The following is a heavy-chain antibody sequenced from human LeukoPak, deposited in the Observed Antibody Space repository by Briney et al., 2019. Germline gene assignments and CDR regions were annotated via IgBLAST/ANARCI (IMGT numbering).Heavy chain of an antibody. CDR3: ARRGNYKPFDY. J-gene: IGHJ4*02. Sequence: GESLKISCKGSGYHFTNYWIGWVRQMPGKGLEWMGIIYPGDSDTRYNPSFQGQVTISADKSITTAYLQWSSLKASDTAMYYCARRGNYKPFDYWGQGTLVTVTS. CDR2: IYPGDSDT. CDR1: GYHFTNYW. D-gene: IGHD1-26*01. V-gene: IGHV5-51*01.